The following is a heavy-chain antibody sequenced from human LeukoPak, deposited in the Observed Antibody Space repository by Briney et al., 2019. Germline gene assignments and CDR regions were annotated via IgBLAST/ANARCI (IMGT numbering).Heavy chain of an antibody. CDR1: GFTFSSYE. D-gene: IGHD5-18*01. CDR3: ARDRRYSYGLGGDY. V-gene: IGHV3-48*03. CDR2: ISSGGSTI. Sequence: GGSLRLSCAASGFTFSSYEMNWVRQAPGKGLEWVSYISSGGSTIYYADSVKGRFTISRDNAKNSLYLQMNSLRAEDTAVYYCARDRRYSYGLGGDYWGRGTLVTVSS. J-gene: IGHJ4*02.